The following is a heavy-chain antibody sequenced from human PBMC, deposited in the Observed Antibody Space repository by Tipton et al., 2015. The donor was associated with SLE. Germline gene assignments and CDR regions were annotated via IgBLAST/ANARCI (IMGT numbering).Heavy chain of an antibody. V-gene: IGHV4-59*01. CDR2: IYYSGST. J-gene: IGHJ4*02. D-gene: IGHD4-11*01. CDR3: ARWAGPTGNFDY. CDR1: GGSISSYY. Sequence: TLSLTCTVSGGSISSYYWSWIRQPPGKGLEWIGYIYYSGSTNYNPSLKSRVTISVDTSKNQFSLKLSSVTAADTAVYYCARWAGPTGNFDYWGQGTLVTVSS.